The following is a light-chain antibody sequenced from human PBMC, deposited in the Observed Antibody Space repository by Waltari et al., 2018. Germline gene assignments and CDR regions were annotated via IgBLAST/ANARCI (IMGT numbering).Light chain of an antibody. Sequence: QSALTQPPSLSGSPGQSIPISCTGTNSDVGGYTYVSRFQQHPGTAPRLMIFGVSDRPSGVSNRYSGSKSGNTASLTISGLQAEDEAHYYCASYTSSYTWVFGGGTKLTVL. CDR3: ASYTSSYTWV. CDR2: GVS. V-gene: IGLV2-14*03. CDR1: NSDVGGYTY. J-gene: IGLJ3*02.